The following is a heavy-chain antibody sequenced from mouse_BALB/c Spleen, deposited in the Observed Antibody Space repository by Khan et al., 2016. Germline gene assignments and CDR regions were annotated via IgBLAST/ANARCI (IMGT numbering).Heavy chain of an antibody. V-gene: IGHV14-4*02. CDR2: IDPENGDT. CDR1: GFNIKDYY. J-gene: IGHJ2*01. D-gene: IGHD1-1*01. Sequence: VQLKQSGAELVRSGASVKLSCTASGFNIKDYYMHWVKQRPEQGLEWIGWIDPENGDTEYAPKLQGKATMTADTSSNTAYLQLSSLTSEDTAVYYCNYYGYFDYWGQGTTLTVSS. CDR3: NYYGYFDY.